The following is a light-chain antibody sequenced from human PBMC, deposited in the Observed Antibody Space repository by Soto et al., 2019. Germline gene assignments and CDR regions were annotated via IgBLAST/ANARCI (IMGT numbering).Light chain of an antibody. V-gene: IGKV3-11*01. J-gene: IGKJ5*01. CDR2: DAS. CDR1: QSVSSY. Sequence: EIVLTQSPATLSLSPGERSTLSCRASQSVSSYLAWYQQKPGQAPRLLIYDASNRATGIPARFSGSGSGTDFTLTISSLEPEDFAVYYCQQRSNWLTFGQGKRREIK. CDR3: QQRSNWLT.